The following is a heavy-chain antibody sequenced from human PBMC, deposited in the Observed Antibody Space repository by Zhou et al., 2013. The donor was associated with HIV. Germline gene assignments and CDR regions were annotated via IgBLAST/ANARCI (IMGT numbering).Heavy chain of an antibody. V-gene: IGHV1-69*04. CDR3: ARVNSSSRDRYYYYYMDV. CDR1: GGTFSSYA. J-gene: IGHJ6*03. D-gene: IGHD6-6*01. Sequence: QVQLVQSGAEVKKPGSSVKVSCKASGGTFSSYAISWVRQAPGQGLEWMGRIIPILGIANYAQKFQGRVTITADKSTSTAYMELSSLRSEDTAVYYCARVNSSSRDRYYYYYMDVWGKGTTVTVSS. CDR2: IIPILGIA.